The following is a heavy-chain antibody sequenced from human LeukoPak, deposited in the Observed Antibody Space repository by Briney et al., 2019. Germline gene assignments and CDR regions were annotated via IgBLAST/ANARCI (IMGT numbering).Heavy chain of an antibody. CDR2: INPNSGGT. CDR1: GYTFTGHY. CDR3: ARDLRGYSYGSINY. V-gene: IGHV1-2*02. D-gene: IGHD5-18*01. Sequence: ASVKVSCKASGYTFTGHYMHWVRQAPGQGLEWMGWINPNSGGTNYAQKFQGRVTMTRDTSISTAYMELSRLRSDDTAVYYCARDLRGYSYGSINYWGQGTLVTVSS. J-gene: IGHJ4*02.